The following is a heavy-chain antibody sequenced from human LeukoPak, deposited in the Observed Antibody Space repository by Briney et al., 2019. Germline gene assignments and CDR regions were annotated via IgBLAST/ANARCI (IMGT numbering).Heavy chain of an antibody. Sequence: GRSLRLSCAASGFTFSSYGMHWVRQAPGKGLEWVSAISGSGGSTYYADSVKGRFTISRDNSKSTLYLQMNSLRAEDTAVYYCAKASGKDILTGYRYGMDVWGKGTTVTVSS. CDR3: AKASGKDILTGYRYGMDV. V-gene: IGHV3-23*01. CDR2: ISGSGGST. CDR1: GFTFSSYG. J-gene: IGHJ6*04. D-gene: IGHD3-9*01.